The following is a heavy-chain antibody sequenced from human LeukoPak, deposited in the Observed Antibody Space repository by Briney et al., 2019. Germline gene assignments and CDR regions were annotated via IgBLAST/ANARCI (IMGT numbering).Heavy chain of an antibody. V-gene: IGHV3-30*03. CDR2: ISYDGSNK. D-gene: IGHD4-17*01. CDR1: GFTFSSYG. CDR3: ARDRGDYDQIYYYYGMDV. Sequence: GGSLRLSCAASGFTFSSYGMHWVRQAPGKGLEWVAVISYDGSNKYYADSVKGRFTISRDNSKNTLYLQMNSLRAEDTAVYYCARDRGDYDQIYYYYGMDVWGQGTTVTVSS. J-gene: IGHJ6*02.